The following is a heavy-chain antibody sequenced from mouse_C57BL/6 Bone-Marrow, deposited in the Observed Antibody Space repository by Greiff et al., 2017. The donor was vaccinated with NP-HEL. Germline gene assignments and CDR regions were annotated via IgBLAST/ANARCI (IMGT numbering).Heavy chain of an antibody. Sequence: EVKVEESGGGLVQPGGSMKLSCVASGFTFSNYWMNWVRQSPEKGLEWVAQIRLKSDNYATHYAESVKGRFTISRDDSKSSVYLQMNNLRAEDTGIYYCTEGLLLRYPWGQGTTLTVSS. J-gene: IGHJ2*01. D-gene: IGHD1-1*01. CDR3: TEGLLLRYP. CDR2: IRLKSDNYAT. CDR1: GFTFSNYW. V-gene: IGHV6-3*01.